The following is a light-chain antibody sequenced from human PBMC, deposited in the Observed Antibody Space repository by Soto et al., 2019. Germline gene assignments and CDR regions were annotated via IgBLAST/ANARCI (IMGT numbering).Light chain of an antibody. J-gene: IGKJ2*01. CDR1: QSVGSD. CDR3: QQYNNWPHT. Sequence: EIVMTQSPATLSVSPGERVTLSCRASQSVGSDLAWYLQKPGQAPSLLVYGASTRATGMPARFSGGGSGTEFTLTISSLQSEDFAVYYCQQYNNWPHTFGQGTKLEIK. V-gene: IGKV3-15*01. CDR2: GAS.